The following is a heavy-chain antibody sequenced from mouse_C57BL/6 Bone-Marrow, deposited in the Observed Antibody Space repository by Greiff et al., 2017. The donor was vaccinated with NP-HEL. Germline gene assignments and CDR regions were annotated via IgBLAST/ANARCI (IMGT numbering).Heavy chain of an antibody. Sequence: EVQVVESGGGLVKPGGSLKLSCAASGFTFSSYAMSWVRQTPEKRLEWVATISDGGSYTYYPDNVKGRFTISRDNAKNNLYLQMSHLKSEDTAMYYCANLLDAMDYWGQGTSVTVSS. CDR1: GFTFSSYA. V-gene: IGHV5-4*01. CDR2: ISDGGSYT. D-gene: IGHD2-1*01. J-gene: IGHJ4*01. CDR3: ANLLDAMDY.